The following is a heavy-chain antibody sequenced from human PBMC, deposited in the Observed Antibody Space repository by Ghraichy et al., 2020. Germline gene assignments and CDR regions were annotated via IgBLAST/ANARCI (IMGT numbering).Heavy chain of an antibody. CDR2: IYYSGST. V-gene: IGHV4-61*01. Sequence: SETLSLTCTVSGGSVSSGSYYWSWIRQPPGKGLEWIGYIYYSGSTNYNPSLKSRVTISVDTSKNQFSLKLSSVTAADTAVYYCATGVHGDYRRRWFDPWGQGTLVTVSS. D-gene: IGHD4-17*01. CDR1: GGSVSSGSYY. J-gene: IGHJ5*02. CDR3: ATGVHGDYRRRWFDP.